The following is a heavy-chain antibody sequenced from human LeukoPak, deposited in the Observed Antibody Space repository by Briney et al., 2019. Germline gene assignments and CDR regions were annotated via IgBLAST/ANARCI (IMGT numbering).Heavy chain of an antibody. CDR1: GGTFSSYA. CDR2: IIPILGIA. J-gene: IGHJ5*02. Sequence: ASVKVSCKASGGTFSSYAISWVRQAPGQGLEWMGRIIPILGIANYAQKFQGRVTITADKSTSAAYMELSSLRSEDTAVYYCARESTQTGQFDPWGQGTLVTVSS. CDR3: ARESTQTGQFDP. V-gene: IGHV1-69*04.